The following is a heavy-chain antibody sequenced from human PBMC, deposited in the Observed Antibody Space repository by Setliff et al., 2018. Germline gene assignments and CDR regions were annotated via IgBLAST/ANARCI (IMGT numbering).Heavy chain of an antibody. V-gene: IGHV1-69*05. D-gene: IGHD6-19*01. CDR1: GDSFSNYA. CDR2: IIPMFGTP. J-gene: IGHJ4*02. Sequence: SVKVSCKASGDSFSNYAISWVRQAPGQGLEWMGGIIPMFGTPAYTQKFQDRVTITTDESTSTAYMELNSLTSEDTAVYYCVRSSAPQVVLAADFDFWGQGTPVTVSS. CDR3: VRSSAPQVVLAADFDF.